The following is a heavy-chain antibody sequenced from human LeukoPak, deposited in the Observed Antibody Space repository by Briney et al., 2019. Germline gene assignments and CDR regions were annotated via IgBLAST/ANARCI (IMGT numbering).Heavy chain of an antibody. CDR2: VHYSGNT. CDR3: ARHDYNWKTFDY. CDR1: GVSISRYY. J-gene: IGHJ4*02. D-gene: IGHD1-1*01. V-gene: IGHV4-59*08. Sequence: PSETLSLTCTVSGVSISRYYWSWVRQPPGKGLEWIGSVHYSGNTDYNPSLKSRVTISLDTSKNQFSLKLSYVTAADTAVYYCARHDYNWKTFDYWGQGTLVTVSS.